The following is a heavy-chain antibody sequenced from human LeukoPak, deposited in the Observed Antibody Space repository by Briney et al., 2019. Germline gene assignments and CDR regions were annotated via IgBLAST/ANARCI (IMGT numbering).Heavy chain of an antibody. CDR2: IYYSGST. V-gene: IGHV4-59*01. J-gene: IGHJ4*02. CDR3: ASGPRYYDFDY. D-gene: IGHD3-3*01. Sequence: SETLSLTCTLSGGSISSYYWSWLRQPPGKALEWLGYIYYSGSTHYNPSLKSRVTISVDTSKNQFSLKLSSVTAADTGVYYCASGPRYYDFDYWGQGTLVTVSS. CDR1: GGSISSYY.